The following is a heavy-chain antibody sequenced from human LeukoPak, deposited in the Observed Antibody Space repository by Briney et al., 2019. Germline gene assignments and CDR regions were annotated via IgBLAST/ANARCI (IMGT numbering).Heavy chain of an antibody. Sequence: SQTLSLTCTVSGGSISSGGYYWSWIRQHPGKGLEWIGYIYYSGSTYHNPSLKSRVTISVDTSKNQFSLKLSSVTAADMAVYYCARSSRYNWFDPWGQGTLVTVSS. CDR2: IYYSGST. J-gene: IGHJ5*02. CDR3: ARSSRYNWFDP. CDR1: GGSISSGGYY. V-gene: IGHV4-31*03.